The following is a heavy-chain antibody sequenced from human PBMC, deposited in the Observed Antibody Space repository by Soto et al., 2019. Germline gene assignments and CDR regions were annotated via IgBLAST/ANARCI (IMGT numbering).Heavy chain of an antibody. CDR3: ARDQXGLRFLEWLLHHHGMDV. Sequence: PGGSLRLSCAASGFTFSGYSMNWVRQAPGKGLEWVSSISSSSSYIYYADSVKGRFTISRDNAKNSLYLQMNSLRAEDTAVYYCARDQXGLRFLEWLLHHHGMDVWGQGTTVTVSS. D-gene: IGHD3-3*01. V-gene: IGHV3-21*01. CDR1: GFTFSGYS. CDR2: ISSSSSYI. J-gene: IGHJ6*02.